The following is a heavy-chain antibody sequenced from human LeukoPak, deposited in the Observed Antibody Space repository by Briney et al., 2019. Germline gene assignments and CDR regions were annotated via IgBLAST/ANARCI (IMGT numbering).Heavy chain of an antibody. CDR1: GFTFSSYA. CDR2: ISDSGGST. J-gene: IGHJ5*02. D-gene: IGHD2-2*02. CDR3: ARTAPAAIYWFDP. V-gene: IGHV3-23*01. Sequence: GGSLTLSCAASGFTFSSYAMTWVRQPPGKGLEWVSAISDSGGSTYYADSVKGRFTISRDNSKNTLYLQMNSLRAEDTAVYYCARTAPAAIYWFDPWGQGTLVTVSS.